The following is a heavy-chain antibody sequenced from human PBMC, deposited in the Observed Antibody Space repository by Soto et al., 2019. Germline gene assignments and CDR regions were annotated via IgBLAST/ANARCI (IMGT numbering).Heavy chain of an antibody. Sequence: QVQLQESGPGLVKPSETLSLTCTVSGGSISSYYWSWIRQPPGKGLEWIGYIYYSGSTNYNPSLKSRVTISVDTSKNQFSLKLSSVTAADTAVYYCARGDMTAYWYFDLWGRGTLVTVSS. J-gene: IGHJ2*01. CDR1: GGSISSYY. D-gene: IGHD2-21*02. V-gene: IGHV4-59*01. CDR3: ARGDMTAYWYFDL. CDR2: IYYSGST.